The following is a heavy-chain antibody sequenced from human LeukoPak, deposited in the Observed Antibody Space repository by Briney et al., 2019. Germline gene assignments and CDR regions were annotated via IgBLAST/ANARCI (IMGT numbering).Heavy chain of an antibody. D-gene: IGHD2-2*01. CDR3: TKDHCSSTSCFFDY. CDR1: GFTFDDYA. Sequence: GRSLRLSCAATGFTFDDYAMHWVRQAPGKGLEWVSGISWNSGSIGYADSVKGRFTISRDNAKNSLYLQMNSLRAEDTALYFCTKDHCSSTSCFFDYWGQGTLVTVSS. J-gene: IGHJ4*02. CDR2: ISWNSGSI. V-gene: IGHV3-9*01.